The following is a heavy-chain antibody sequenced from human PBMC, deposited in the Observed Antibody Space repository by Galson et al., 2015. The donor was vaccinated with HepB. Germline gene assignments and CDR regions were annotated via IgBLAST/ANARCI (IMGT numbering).Heavy chain of an antibody. CDR3: ARGWVATVGGPTFDS. CDR2: ISGYNGKT. D-gene: IGHD5-12*01. V-gene: IGHV1-18*01. Sequence: SVKVSCKASGYTFSHYSINWVRQAPGQGLEWMGWISGYNGKTNYPQKFQGRVTMTTDTSTRTAYMELRSLRSDDTAVYYCARGWVATVGGPTFDSWGQGTLVTVSS. J-gene: IGHJ4*02. CDR1: GYTFSHYS.